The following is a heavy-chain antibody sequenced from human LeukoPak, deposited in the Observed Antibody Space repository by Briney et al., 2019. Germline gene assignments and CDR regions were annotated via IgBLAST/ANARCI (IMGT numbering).Heavy chain of an antibody. Sequence: GGPLRLSCGASGFTFSTYGMSWVRQAPGKGLEWVSFIYSDNTHYSDSVKGRFTISRDNSKNTLYLQMNSLRAEDTAVYYCARRAGAYSHPYDYWGQGTLVTVSS. V-gene: IGHV3-53*01. J-gene: IGHJ4*02. CDR2: IYSDNT. D-gene: IGHD4/OR15-4a*01. CDR1: GFTFSTYG. CDR3: ARRAGAYSHPYDY.